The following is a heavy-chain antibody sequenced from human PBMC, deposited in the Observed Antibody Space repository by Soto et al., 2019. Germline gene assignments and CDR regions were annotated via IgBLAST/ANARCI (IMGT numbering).Heavy chain of an antibody. CDR3: VRYDDQPANGLDI. CDR1: GFSFSRYG. J-gene: IGHJ3*02. D-gene: IGHD3-3*01. V-gene: IGHV3-33*01. Sequence: QVQLVESGGGVVQPGRSLRLSCVASGFSFSRYGMHWVRQAPGKGLEWVAVIPNDGRYKHYVDSVEGRFTISRDNSKNTLYLQMNSLRAEDTAVYYGVRYDDQPANGLDIWGQGTMVTVSS. CDR2: IPNDGRYK.